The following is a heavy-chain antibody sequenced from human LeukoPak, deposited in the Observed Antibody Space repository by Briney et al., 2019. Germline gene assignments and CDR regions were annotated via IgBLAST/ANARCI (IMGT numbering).Heavy chain of an antibody. Sequence: QPGGSLRLSSAASGFTFSSYWMHWVRQAPGKGLVWVSRINSDGSSTSYADSVKGRFTISRDNAKNTLYLQMNSLRAEDTAVYYCARDAQPYCTNGVCYKYYYYGMDVWGRGTTVTVSS. CDR2: INSDGSST. CDR1: GFTFSSYW. D-gene: IGHD2-8*01. V-gene: IGHV3-74*01. CDR3: ARDAQPYCTNGVCYKYYYYGMDV. J-gene: IGHJ6*02.